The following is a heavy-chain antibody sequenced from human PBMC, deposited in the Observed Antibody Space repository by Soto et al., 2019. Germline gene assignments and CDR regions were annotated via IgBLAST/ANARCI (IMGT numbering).Heavy chain of an antibody. CDR2: IIPIFGTA. D-gene: IGHD5-18*01. J-gene: IGHJ6*02. Sequence: QVQLVQSGAEVKKPGSSVKVSCKASGGTFSSYAISWVRQAPGQGLEWMGGIIPIFGTANYAQKFQGRVTITADESTSTAYMELSSLRSEDTAVYYCARRSKVDTAMSGGGNTFYYYYYGMDVWGQGTTVTVSS. CDR3: ARRSKVDTAMSGGGNTFYYYYYGMDV. CDR1: GGTFSSYA. V-gene: IGHV1-69*01.